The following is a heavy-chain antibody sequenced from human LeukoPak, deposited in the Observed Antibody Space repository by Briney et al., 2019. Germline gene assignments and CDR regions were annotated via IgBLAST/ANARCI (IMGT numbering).Heavy chain of an antibody. D-gene: IGHD3-10*01. J-gene: IGHJ3*02. Sequence: PSETLSLTCAVYGGSFSDYYWSWIRQPPVKGLEWIGEINHSGSTNYNPSLKSRVTISVDTSKNQFSLKLSSVTAADTAVYYCAREGNYDNDLPHAFDIWGQGTMVTVSS. CDR3: AREGNYDNDLPHAFDI. CDR2: INHSGST. CDR1: GGSFSDYY. V-gene: IGHV4-34*01.